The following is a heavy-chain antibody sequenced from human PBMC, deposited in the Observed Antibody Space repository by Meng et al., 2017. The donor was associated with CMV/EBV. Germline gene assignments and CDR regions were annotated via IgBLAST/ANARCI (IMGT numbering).Heavy chain of an antibody. V-gene: IGHV4-39*07. CDR1: GGSISSSSYY. J-gene: IGHJ6*02. CDR3: ARFERTYGMDV. Sequence: SETLSLTCTVSGGSISSSSYYWGWIRQPPGRGREWIGSIYYSGSTYYNPSLKSRVTISVDTSKNQFSLKLSSVTAADPAVYYCARFERTYGMDVWGQGTTVTVSS. CDR2: IYYSGST.